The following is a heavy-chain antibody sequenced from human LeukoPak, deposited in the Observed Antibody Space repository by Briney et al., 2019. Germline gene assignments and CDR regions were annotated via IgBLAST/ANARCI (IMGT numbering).Heavy chain of an antibody. CDR2: INHSGST. J-gene: IGHJ3*02. V-gene: IGHV4-34*01. CDR3: ARTPLWSGYGHDAFDI. CDR1: GGSFSGYY. Sequence: SETLSLTCAVYGGSFSGYYWSWIRQPPGKGLEWIGEINHSGSTNYNPSLKSRVTISVDTSKNQFSLKLSSVTAADTAAYYCARTPLWSGYGHDAFDIWGQGTTVTVSS. D-gene: IGHD3/OR15-3a*01.